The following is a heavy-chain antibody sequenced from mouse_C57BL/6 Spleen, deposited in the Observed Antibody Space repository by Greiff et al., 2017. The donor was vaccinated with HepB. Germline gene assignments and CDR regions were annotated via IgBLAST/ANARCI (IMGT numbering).Heavy chain of an antibody. Sequence: QVQLKESGAELARPGASVKMSCKASGYTFTSYTMHWVKQRPGQGLEWIGYINPSSGYTKYNQKFKDKATLTADKSSSTAYMQLSSLTSEDSAVYYCARTAGNSWFAYWGQGTLVTVSA. D-gene: IGHD2-1*01. CDR1: GYTFTSYT. J-gene: IGHJ3*01. CDR3: ARTAGNSWFAY. CDR2: INPSSGYT. V-gene: IGHV1-4*01.